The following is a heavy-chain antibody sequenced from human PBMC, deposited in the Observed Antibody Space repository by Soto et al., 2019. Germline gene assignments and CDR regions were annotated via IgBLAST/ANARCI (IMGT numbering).Heavy chain of an antibody. CDR3: AKVSDILTGYLDY. CDR1: GFTFSSYA. CDR2: ISGSGGST. D-gene: IGHD3-9*01. Sequence: EVQLLESGGGLVQPGGSLRLSCAASGFTFSSYAMSWVRQAPGKGLEWVSAISGSGGSTYYADSAKGRFTISRDNSKNTLYLQMNSLRAEDTAVYYCAKVSDILTGYLDYWGQGTLVTVSS. J-gene: IGHJ4*02. V-gene: IGHV3-23*01.